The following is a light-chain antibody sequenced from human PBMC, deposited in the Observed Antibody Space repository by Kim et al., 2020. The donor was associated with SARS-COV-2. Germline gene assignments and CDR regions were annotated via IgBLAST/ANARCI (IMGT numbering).Light chain of an antibody. CDR2: QDS. J-gene: IGLJ2*01. CDR3: QAWDNSTVV. Sequence: GSPGQTASITCSGDKLGDKYACWYQQKPGQSPVLVIYQDSKRPSGIPERFSGSNSGNTATLTISGTQAMDEADYYCQAWDNSTVVFGGGTQLTVL. V-gene: IGLV3-1*01. CDR1: KLGDKY.